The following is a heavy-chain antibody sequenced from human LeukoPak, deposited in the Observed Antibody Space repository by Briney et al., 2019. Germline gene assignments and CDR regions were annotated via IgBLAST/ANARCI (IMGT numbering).Heavy chain of an antibody. V-gene: IGHV4-39*07. D-gene: IGHD1-7*01. Sequence: SETLSLTCTVSGGSISSSSYYWGWIRQPPGKGLEWIGSIYYSGSTYYNPSLKSRVTISVDTSKNQFSLKLSSVTAADTAVYYCARENGRGNWNYPSADYWGQGTLVTVSS. CDR2: IYYSGST. CDR3: ARENGRGNWNYPSADY. J-gene: IGHJ4*02. CDR1: GGSISSSSYY.